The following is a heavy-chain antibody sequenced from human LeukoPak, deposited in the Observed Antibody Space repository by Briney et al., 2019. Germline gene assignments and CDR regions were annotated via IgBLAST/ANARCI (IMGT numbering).Heavy chain of an antibody. CDR3: AREAPISDSGNYYKSLGY. CDR2: INHSGST. V-gene: IGHV4-34*01. CDR1: GGSFSGYY. Sequence: SETLSLTCAVYGGSFSGYYWSWIRQPPGKGLEWVGEINHSGSTNYNPSLKSRVTISVDTSKNQFSLKLSSVTAADTAVYYCAREAPISDSGNYYKSLGYWGQGTLVTVSS. J-gene: IGHJ4*02. D-gene: IGHD3-10*01.